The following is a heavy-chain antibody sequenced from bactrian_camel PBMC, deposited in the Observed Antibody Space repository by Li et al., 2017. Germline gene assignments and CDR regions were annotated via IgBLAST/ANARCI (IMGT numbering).Heavy chain of an antibody. CDR3: AANPFWTYGAVCSYTRPADFGY. V-gene: IGHV3S57*01. D-gene: IGHD2*01. Sequence: VQLVESGGGSVEAGGSLTLSCTASRSTYNTYCMAWFRQAPGKEREGVAAIDSHNGTAYADSATGRFTISQDNTKNTLYLQMNSLKPEDTAMYYCAANPFWTYGAVCSYTRPADFGYWGQGTQVTVS. CDR1: RSTYNTYC. J-gene: IGHJ6*01. CDR2: IDSHNGT.